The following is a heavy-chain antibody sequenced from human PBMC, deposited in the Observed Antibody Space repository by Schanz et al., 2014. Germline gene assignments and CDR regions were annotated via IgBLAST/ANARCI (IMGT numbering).Heavy chain of an antibody. J-gene: IGHJ4*01. CDR1: GFTFSSYA. D-gene: IGHD6-13*01. CDR2: LSGSGGST. Sequence: EGQLLESGGGLVKPGGSLRLSCAASGFTFSSYAMSWVRQAPGKGLEWVSALSGSGGSTYYADSVKGRFTISRDNSKNTLYLQMNSLRAEDTAVYYCAREQIIAAAGLVDYWGHGTLVTVSS. CDR3: AREQIIAAAGLVDY. V-gene: IGHV3-23*01.